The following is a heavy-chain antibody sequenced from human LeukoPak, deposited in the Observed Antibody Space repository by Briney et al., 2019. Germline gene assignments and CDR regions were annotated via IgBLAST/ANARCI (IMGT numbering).Heavy chain of an antibody. CDR3: AREPTTVTTDASFDY. J-gene: IGHJ4*02. CDR2: ISGRSSFI. D-gene: IGHD4-17*01. V-gene: IGHV3-21*01. CDR1: GFTFSDYS. Sequence: GVLRLSCAASGFTFSDYSMNWVRQAPGKGLEWVSSISGRSSFIYYADSVKGRFTISRDNAKNSLYLQMNSLRAEDTAVYCAREPTTVTTDASFDYWGQGTLVTVSS.